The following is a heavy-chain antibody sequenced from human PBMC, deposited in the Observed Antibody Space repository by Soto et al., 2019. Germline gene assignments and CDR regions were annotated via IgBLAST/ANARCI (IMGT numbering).Heavy chain of an antibody. CDR2: IYYSGST. Sequence: SETLSLTCTVSGGSISSYYWSWIRQPPGKGLEWIGYIYYSGSTNYNPSLKSRVTISVDTSKNQFSLKLSSVTAADTAVYYCARGSCSGGSCYRYYMDVWGKGTTVTVSS. CDR3: ARGSCSGGSCYRYYMDV. V-gene: IGHV4-59*01. J-gene: IGHJ6*03. CDR1: GGSISSYY. D-gene: IGHD2-15*01.